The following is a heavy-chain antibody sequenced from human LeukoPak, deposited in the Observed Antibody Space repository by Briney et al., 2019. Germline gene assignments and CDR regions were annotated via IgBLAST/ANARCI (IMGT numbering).Heavy chain of an antibody. D-gene: IGHD3-22*01. Sequence: PSETLSLTCAVSGGSFSGYYWSWIRQPPGKGLEWIGEINHSGSTNYNPSLKSRVTISVDTSKNQFSLKLSSVTAADTAVYYCARGRDYYDSSGYLAEYFQHWGQGTLVTVSS. J-gene: IGHJ1*01. V-gene: IGHV4-34*01. CDR1: GGSFSGYY. CDR2: INHSGST. CDR3: ARGRDYYDSSGYLAEYFQH.